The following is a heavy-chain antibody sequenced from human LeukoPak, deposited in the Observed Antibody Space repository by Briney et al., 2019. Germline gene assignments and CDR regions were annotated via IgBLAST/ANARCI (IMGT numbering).Heavy chain of an antibody. D-gene: IGHD3-3*01. V-gene: IGHV1-2*06. CDR1: GYTFTGYY. CDR3: ARPLGVVIPYNWFDP. Sequence: ASVKVSCKASGYTFTGYYMHWVRQAPGQGLEWMGRINPNSGGTNYAQKFQGRVTMTRDTPISTAYMELSRLRSDDTAVYYCARPLGVVIPYNWFDPWGQGTLVTVSS. CDR2: INPNSGGT. J-gene: IGHJ5*02.